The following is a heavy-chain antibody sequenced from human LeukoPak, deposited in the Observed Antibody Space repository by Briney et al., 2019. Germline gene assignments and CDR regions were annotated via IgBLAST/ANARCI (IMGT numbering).Heavy chain of an antibody. CDR2: IKSKTDGGTT. D-gene: IGHD4-17*01. CDR1: GFTFSNAW. CDR3: TGIDYGDPYYFDY. V-gene: IGHV3-15*01. J-gene: IGHJ4*02. Sequence: GGSLRLSCAASGFTFSNAWMSWVRQAPGKGLEWDGRIKSKTDGGTTDYAAPVKGRFTISRDDSKNTLYLQMNSLKTEDTAVYYCTGIDYGDPYYFDYWGQGTLVTVSS.